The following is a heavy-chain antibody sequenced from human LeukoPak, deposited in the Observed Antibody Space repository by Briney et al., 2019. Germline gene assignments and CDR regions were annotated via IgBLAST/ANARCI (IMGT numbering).Heavy chain of an antibody. V-gene: IGHV3-30*02. Sequence: GGSLRLSCAASGFTFSSYGMYWVRQAPGKGLEWVAFTRYDGSNKYYADSVKGRFTISRDNSKNTLYLQMNSLRAEDTAVYYCARERVLGSGYNHFDSWGQGTLVTVSS. D-gene: IGHD1-14*01. CDR2: TRYDGSNK. CDR1: GFTFSSYG. J-gene: IGHJ4*02. CDR3: ARERVLGSGYNHFDS.